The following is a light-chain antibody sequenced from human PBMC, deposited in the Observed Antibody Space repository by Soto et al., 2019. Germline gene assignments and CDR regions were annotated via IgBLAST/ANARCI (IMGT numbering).Light chain of an antibody. V-gene: IGLV1-47*01. CDR1: SSNIGSNY. Sequence: QSVLTQPPSASGTPGQRVTISCSGSSSNIGSNYVYWYQQLPGTAPKLLIYRNNQRPSGVPDRFSGSKSGTSASLAISGLRSEDEADYYCAAWDDSPSGPCVVFGGGTKLTVL. CDR2: RNN. J-gene: IGLJ2*01. CDR3: AAWDDSPSGPCVV.